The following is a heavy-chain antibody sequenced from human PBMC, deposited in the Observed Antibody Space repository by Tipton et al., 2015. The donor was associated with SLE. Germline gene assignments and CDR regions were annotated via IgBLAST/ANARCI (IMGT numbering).Heavy chain of an antibody. J-gene: IGHJ4*02. Sequence: SLRFSCAASGFTFSTYGMSWVRQAPGKGLDWVSGISGSGGTTYYADSVKGRFTISRDNSKNTLYLHMNSLRAEDTAVYYCAKDITMIVRGYFDYWGQGTLVTVSS. CDR3: AKDITMIVRGYFDY. V-gene: IGHV3-23*01. D-gene: IGHD3-22*01. CDR2: ISGSGGTT. CDR1: GFTFSTYG.